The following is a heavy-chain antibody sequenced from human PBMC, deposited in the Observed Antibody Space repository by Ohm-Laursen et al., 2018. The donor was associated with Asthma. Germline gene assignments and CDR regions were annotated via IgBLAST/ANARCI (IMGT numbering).Heavy chain of an antibody. CDR2: MSYDGSLK. CDR1: GFTFRSYA. CDR3: AKDRGFNYGYGMDV. J-gene: IGHJ6*02. D-gene: IGHD5-18*01. V-gene: IGHV3-30*14. Sequence: SLRLSCTAPGFTFRSYAMHWVRQAPGKGLEWVAVMSYDGSLKYYADSVNGRFTISRDNSKNTLNLQMNSLRAEDTALYYCAKDRGFNYGYGMDVWGQGTTVTVSS.